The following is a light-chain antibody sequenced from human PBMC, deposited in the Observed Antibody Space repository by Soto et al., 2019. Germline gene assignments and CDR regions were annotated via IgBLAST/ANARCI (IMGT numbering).Light chain of an antibody. V-gene: IGKV3-15*01. CDR2: AAS. CDR1: QVISSL. Sequence: ELVLTQSPASLSVSPGERATLSCMASQVISSLLAWYQQKPGQAPRLLIYAASTRATGIPARFSGSGSGKDFTLTISSLPSEDFAVYYCQQYFDWPITFGQGTRLEIK. J-gene: IGKJ5*01. CDR3: QQYFDWPIT.